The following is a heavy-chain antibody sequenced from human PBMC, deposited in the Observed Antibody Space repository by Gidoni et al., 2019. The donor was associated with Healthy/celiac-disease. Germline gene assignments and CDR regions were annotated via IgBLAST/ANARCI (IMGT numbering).Heavy chain of an antibody. J-gene: IGHJ1*01. CDR2: ISWDGGST. D-gene: IGHD6-19*01. V-gene: IGHV3-43D*03. CDR3: AKAAIAVAGLEYFQH. CDR1: GFTFDDYA. Sequence: EVQLVESGGVVVQPGGSLRLSCAASGFTFDDYAMHWVRQAPGKGLEWVSLISWDGGSTYYADSVKGRFTISRDNSKNSLYLQMNSLRAEDTALYYCAKAAIAVAGLEYFQHWGQGTLVTVSS.